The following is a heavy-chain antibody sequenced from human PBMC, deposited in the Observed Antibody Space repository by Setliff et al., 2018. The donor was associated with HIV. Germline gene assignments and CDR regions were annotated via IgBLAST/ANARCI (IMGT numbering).Heavy chain of an antibody. J-gene: IGHJ3*02. CDR1: GGSISSYY. Sequence: ETLSLTCTVSGGSISSYYWSWIRQPPGKGLEWIGYIYYSGSTNYNPSLKSRVTISVDTSKNQFSLKLSSVTAADTAVYYCARHGLTGDLNAFDIWGQGTMVTVSS. CDR3: ARHGLTGDLNAFDI. CDR2: IYYSGST. V-gene: IGHV4-59*08. D-gene: IGHD7-27*01.